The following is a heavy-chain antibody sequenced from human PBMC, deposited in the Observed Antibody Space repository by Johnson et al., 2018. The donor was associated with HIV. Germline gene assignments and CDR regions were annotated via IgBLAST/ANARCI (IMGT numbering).Heavy chain of an antibody. J-gene: IGHJ3*02. D-gene: IGHD2/OR15-2a*01. V-gene: IGHV3-30-3*01. Sequence: QVQLVESGGGVVQPGRSLRLSCAASGFTFSSYAMHWVRQAPGKGLESVAVIAYDGSNKYYAGSVKGRFTISRDNSKNTLYLQLNSLRAEVTAVYYLARDPTTSDAFDIWGQGTMVTVS. CDR2: IAYDGSNK. CDR3: ARDPTTSDAFDI. CDR1: GFTFSSYA.